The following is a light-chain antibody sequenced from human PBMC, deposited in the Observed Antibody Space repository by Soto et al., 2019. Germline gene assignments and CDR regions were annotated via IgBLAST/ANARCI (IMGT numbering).Light chain of an antibody. Sequence: EIVLTQSPGTLSLSPGERATLSRRASQSVSSSYLAWYQQKLGQAPRLLIYGASSRATGIPDRFSGSGSGTDFTLTISRLEPEDFAVYYCQQYGSSPLLTFGGGTKVEIK. CDR2: GAS. J-gene: IGKJ4*01. V-gene: IGKV3-20*01. CDR1: QSVSSSY. CDR3: QQYGSSPLLT.